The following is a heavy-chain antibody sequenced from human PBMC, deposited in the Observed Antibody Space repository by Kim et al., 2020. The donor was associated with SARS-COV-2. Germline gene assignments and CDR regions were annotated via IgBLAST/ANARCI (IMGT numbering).Heavy chain of an antibody. D-gene: IGHD5-18*01. CDR1: GYTLTELS. V-gene: IGHV1-24*01. J-gene: IGHJ4*02. CDR3: ATKPSRRRLWDNFDY. CDR2: FDPEDGET. Sequence: ASVKVSCKVSGYTLTELSMHWVRQAPGKGLEWMGGFDPEDGETIYAQKFQGRVTMTEDTSTDTAYMELSSLRSEDTAVYYCATKPSRRRLWDNFDYWGQGTLVTVSS.